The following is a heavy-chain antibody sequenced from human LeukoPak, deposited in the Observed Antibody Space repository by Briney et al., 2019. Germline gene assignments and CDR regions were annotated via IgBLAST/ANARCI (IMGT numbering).Heavy chain of an antibody. J-gene: IGHJ4*02. CDR3: ARKYYGSGSYYKDINFDY. D-gene: IGHD3-10*01. CDR2: IYYSGST. Sequence: PSETLSLTCTVSGGSISSSSYYWGWIRQPPGKGLGWIGSIYYSGSTYYNPSLKSRVTISVDTSKNQFSLKLSSVTAADTAVYYCARKYYGSGSYYKDINFDYWGQGTLVTVSS. V-gene: IGHV4-39*01. CDR1: GGSISSSSYY.